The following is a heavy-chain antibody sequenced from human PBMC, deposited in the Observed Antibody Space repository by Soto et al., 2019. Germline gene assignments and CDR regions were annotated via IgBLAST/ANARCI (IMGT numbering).Heavy chain of an antibody. Sequence: QVQLVQSGAEVKKPGASVRISCRASGYSFTSTYVHWLRQAPGQGPEWMGIINPAGGTTYYAQKFQGRLTITNETSTDTVFMDLNDLTSEDTAVYFCALKVVTYYDNWGQGTLLTVSS. V-gene: IGHV1-46*01. D-gene: IGHD2-21*02. CDR2: INPAGGTT. CDR1: GYSFTSTY. J-gene: IGHJ4*02. CDR3: ALKVVTYYDN.